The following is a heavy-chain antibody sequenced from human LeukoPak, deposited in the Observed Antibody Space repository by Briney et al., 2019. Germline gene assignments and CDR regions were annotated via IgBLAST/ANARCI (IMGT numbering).Heavy chain of an antibody. Sequence: PGASLRISCKGSRYRFPNSWISWVRQMPGKGLECLGRIDPSDSYTNYSPSFQGHVTMSADKSTSTVYLQWSSLKASDTAMYYCTRSLTTTVTTRFDPWGQGTLVTVSS. CDR3: TRSLTTTVTTRFDP. CDR1: RYRFPNSW. J-gene: IGHJ5*02. CDR2: IDPSDSYT. D-gene: IGHD4-17*01. V-gene: IGHV5-10-1*01.